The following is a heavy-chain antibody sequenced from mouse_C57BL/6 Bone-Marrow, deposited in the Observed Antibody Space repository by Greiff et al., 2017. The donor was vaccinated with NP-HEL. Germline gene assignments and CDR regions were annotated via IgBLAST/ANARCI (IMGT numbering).Heavy chain of an antibody. CDR1: GYTFTSYW. Sequence: QVQLKESGAELARPGASVKLSCKASGYTFTSYWMQWVKQRPGQGLEWIGAIYPGDGDTRYTQKFKGKATLTADKSSSTAYMQLSSLASEDSAVYYCARSYYRYALMDYWGQGTSVTVSS. CDR3: ARSYYRYALMDY. J-gene: IGHJ4*01. CDR2: IYPGDGDT. V-gene: IGHV1-87*01. D-gene: IGHD2-14*01.